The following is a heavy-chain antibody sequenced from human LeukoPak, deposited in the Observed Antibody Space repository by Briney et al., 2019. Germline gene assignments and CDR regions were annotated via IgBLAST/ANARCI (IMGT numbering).Heavy chain of an antibody. CDR2: INHSGST. D-gene: IGHD6-13*01. CDR3: ANTGVSSSWSFDY. J-gene: IGHJ4*02. CDR1: GGSFSGYY. V-gene: IGHV4-34*01. Sequence: SETLSLTCAVYGGSFSGYYWSWIRQPPGKGLEWIGEINHSGSTNYNPSLKSRVTISVDTSKNQFSLKLSSVTAADTAVYYCANTGVSSSWSFDYWGQGTLVTVSS.